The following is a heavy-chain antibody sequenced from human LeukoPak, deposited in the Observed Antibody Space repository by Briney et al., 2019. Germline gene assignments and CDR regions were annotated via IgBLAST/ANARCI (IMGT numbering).Heavy chain of an antibody. CDR3: ARISHYYYMDV. V-gene: IGHV5-51*01. CDR2: IYRGDSDT. Sequence: GESLKISCKGSGYSFTNYWIGWVRQMPGKGLDWMGIIYRGDSDTRYRPSFQGQVTISADKSISTAYLQWSSLKASDTAMYYCARISHYYYMDVWGRGTTVTVSS. J-gene: IGHJ6*03. CDR1: GYSFTNYW.